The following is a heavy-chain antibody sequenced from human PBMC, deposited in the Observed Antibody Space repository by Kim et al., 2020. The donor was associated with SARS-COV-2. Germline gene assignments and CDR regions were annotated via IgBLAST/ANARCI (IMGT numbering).Heavy chain of an antibody. CDR3: ARDNSYSMDA. CDR2: IVGDGSYT. V-gene: IGHV3-74*01. Sequence: GGSLGLSCAASGFNFNVRWIHWVRQAPGKGLVWVSHIVGDGSYTTYADSVKGRFTISRDNARNTVYLQMNSLRADDTAVYYCARDNSYSMDAWGQGTTVT. CDR1: GFNFNVRW. J-gene: IGHJ6*02.